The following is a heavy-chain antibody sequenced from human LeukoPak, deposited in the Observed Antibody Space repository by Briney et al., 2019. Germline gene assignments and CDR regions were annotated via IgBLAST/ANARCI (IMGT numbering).Heavy chain of an antibody. CDR2: IASSGSSI. CDR3: ARRVDTSMVLGY. Sequence: GGSLRLSCAASGFXFSSYEMNWVRQAPGKGLEWVSYIASSGSSIYYADSVKGRFTISRDNAKNSLYLQMNSLRAEDTAVYYCARRVDTSMVLGYWGQGTLVTVSS. J-gene: IGHJ4*02. V-gene: IGHV3-48*03. CDR1: GFXFSSYE. D-gene: IGHD5-18*01.